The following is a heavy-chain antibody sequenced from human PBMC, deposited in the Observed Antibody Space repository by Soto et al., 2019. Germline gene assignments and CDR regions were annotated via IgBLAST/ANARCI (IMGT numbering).Heavy chain of an antibody. Sequence: EVQLLESGGGLVQPGGSLRLSCAASGFTFSSYAMRWVRQAPVKGLEWVSAISGSGGSTYYADSVKGRFTISRDNSKNTLYLQMNSLRAEDTAVYYCARRGSGSYDDYWGQGTLVTVSS. D-gene: IGHD1-26*01. CDR1: GFTFSSYA. J-gene: IGHJ4*02. CDR3: ARRGSGSYDDY. CDR2: ISGSGGST. V-gene: IGHV3-23*01.